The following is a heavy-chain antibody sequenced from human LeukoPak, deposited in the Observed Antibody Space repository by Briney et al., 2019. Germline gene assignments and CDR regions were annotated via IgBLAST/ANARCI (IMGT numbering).Heavy chain of an antibody. CDR3: ARISSSLDY. CDR2: IYYSGST. Sequence: SETLSLTCNVSGYSMSSYYWSWIRQPPGKGLEWIGYIYYSGSTNYNPSLKSRVTISVDTSKNQFSLKLSSVTAADTAVYYCARISSSLDYWGQGTLVTVSS. V-gene: IGHV4-59*01. J-gene: IGHJ4*02. D-gene: IGHD6-6*01. CDR1: GYSMSSYY.